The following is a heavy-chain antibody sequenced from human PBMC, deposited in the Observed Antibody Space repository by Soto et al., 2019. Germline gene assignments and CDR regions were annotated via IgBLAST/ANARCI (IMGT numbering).Heavy chain of an antibody. Sequence: EVQLLDSGGGLVQPGGSLRLSCAASGFTFSSYAMSWVRQTPGKGLEWVSTISGSGGTTYYADSVKGRFTISRDNSRTTLYLQMNTLRAEDTAVYYCARVGPYYDGRGYYYFDYWGQGTLVTVSS. J-gene: IGHJ4*02. V-gene: IGHV3-23*01. CDR2: ISGSGGTT. CDR3: ARVGPYYDGRGYYYFDY. CDR1: GFTFSSYA. D-gene: IGHD3-22*01.